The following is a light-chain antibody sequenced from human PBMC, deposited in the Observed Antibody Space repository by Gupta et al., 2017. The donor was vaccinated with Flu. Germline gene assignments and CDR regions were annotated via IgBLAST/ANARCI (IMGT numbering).Light chain of an antibody. CDR3: CSYAGSSTVV. CDR1: SSDVGSYNL. V-gene: IGLV2-23*02. Sequence: QSALTQPASVSGSPGQSITISCTGTSSDVGSYNLVSWYQQHPGKAPKLMIYEVSNRPSGVSNRFSGSKSGNTASLTTSGLQAEDEADYYCCSYAGSSTVVFGGGTKLTVL. CDR2: EVS. J-gene: IGLJ2*01.